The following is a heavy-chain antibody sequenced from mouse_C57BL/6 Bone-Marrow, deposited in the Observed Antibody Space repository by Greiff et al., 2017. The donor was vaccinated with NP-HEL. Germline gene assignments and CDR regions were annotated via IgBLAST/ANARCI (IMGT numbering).Heavy chain of an antibody. CDR3: ASPHYYGSSYPYWYFDV. J-gene: IGHJ1*03. V-gene: IGHV1-64*01. CDR1: GYTFTSYW. CDR2: IHPNSGST. Sequence: QVQLKQPGAELVKPGASVKLSCKASGYTFTSYWMHWVKQRPGQGLEWIGMIHPNSGSTNYNEKFKSKATLTVDKSSSTAYMQLSSLTSEDSAVYYCASPHYYGSSYPYWYFDVWGTGTTVTVSS. D-gene: IGHD1-1*01.